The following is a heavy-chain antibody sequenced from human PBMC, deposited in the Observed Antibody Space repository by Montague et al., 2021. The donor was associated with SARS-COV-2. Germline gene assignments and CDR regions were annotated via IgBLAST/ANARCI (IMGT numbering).Heavy chain of an antibody. V-gene: IGHV4-39*01. J-gene: IGHJ4*02. D-gene: IGHD3-22*01. Sequence: SETLSLTCTVSGGSISSSSYYWGWIRQPPGKGLEWIGSIYYSGSTYYNPSLKSRVTISVDTSKNQFSLKLSSVTAADTAVYYCARFPYYYDSSGSFDCWGQGTLVTVSS. CDR2: IYYSGST. CDR3: ARFPYYYDSSGSFDC. CDR1: GGSISSSSYY.